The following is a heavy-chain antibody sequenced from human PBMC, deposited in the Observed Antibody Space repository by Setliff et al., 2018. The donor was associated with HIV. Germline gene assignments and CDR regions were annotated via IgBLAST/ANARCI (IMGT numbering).Heavy chain of an antibody. D-gene: IGHD2-8*01. V-gene: IGHV3-15*01. J-gene: IGHJ4*02. CDR1: GFTFRYAW. Sequence: GGSLRLSCAASGFTFRYAWMNWVRQAPGKGLQCVGRIKSKGDGGTTDFAAPVKGRFTISRYDSKNMLFLQMDNLRTEDTAIYYCSADVPEVSSPIDYWGQGTLVTVSS. CDR3: SADVPEVSSPIDY. CDR2: IKSKGDGGTT.